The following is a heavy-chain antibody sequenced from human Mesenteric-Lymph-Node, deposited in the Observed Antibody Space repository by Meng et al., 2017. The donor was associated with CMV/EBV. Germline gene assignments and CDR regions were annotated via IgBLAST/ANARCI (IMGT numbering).Heavy chain of an antibody. CDR1: GASISNYF. Sequence: SETLSLTCSVSGASISNYFWSWIRQPPGKGLEWIGYSYYTGSTNYNPSLKSRVTISVDTSKNQFSLKLSSVTAADTAVYYCARGSTFGAWGQGTLVTVSS. CDR3: ARGSTFGA. J-gene: IGHJ5*02. V-gene: IGHV4-59*08. D-gene: IGHD3-10*01. CDR2: SYYTGST.